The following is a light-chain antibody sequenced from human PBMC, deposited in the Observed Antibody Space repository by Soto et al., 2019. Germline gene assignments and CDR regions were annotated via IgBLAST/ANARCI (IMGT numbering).Light chain of an antibody. J-gene: IGLJ1*01. CDR3: SSYTSSSSYV. Sequence: QSVLAQPASVSGSPGQSIAISCTGTSSDVGGYKYVSWYQQHPGKAPKLMIYDVSNRPSGVSNRFSGSKSGNTASLTISGLQSEDEADYYCSSYTSSSSYVFGSGIKVTVL. CDR1: SSDVGGYKY. V-gene: IGLV2-14*03. CDR2: DVS.